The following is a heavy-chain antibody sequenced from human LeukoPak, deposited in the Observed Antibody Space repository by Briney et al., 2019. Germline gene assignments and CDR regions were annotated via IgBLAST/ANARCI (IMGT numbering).Heavy chain of an antibody. J-gene: IGHJ4*02. CDR3: TREYRRTYDSSGYFDC. CDR1: GFTVSSKF. D-gene: IGHD3-22*01. Sequence: GGSLRLSCAASGFTVSSKFMSWVRQAPGKGLEWVSILNSGGSSYYADSVKGRFTISRDNSNNTLYLQMNSLRAEDTAVYYCTREYRRTYDSSGYFDCWGQGTLVTVSS. CDR2: LNSGGSS. V-gene: IGHV3-53*01.